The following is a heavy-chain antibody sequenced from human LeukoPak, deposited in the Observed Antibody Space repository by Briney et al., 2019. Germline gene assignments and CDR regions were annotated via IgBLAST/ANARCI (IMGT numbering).Heavy chain of an antibody. V-gene: IGHV1-2*02. CDR2: INPTSGGT. CDR3: ATHQSDIYYGMYV. J-gene: IGHJ6*02. CDR1: GYTFTDYY. Sequence: GASVKVSFKASGYTFTDYYMQWVRQAPGQGLEWMGCINPTSGGTTYAQKFQGRVSMTRDTSITTAYMELTSLRSDDTAVYYCATHQSDIYYGMYVWGQGTTVTVSS. D-gene: IGHD2-15*01.